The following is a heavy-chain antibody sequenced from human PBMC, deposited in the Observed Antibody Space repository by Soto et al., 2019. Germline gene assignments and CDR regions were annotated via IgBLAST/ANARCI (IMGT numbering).Heavy chain of an antibody. D-gene: IGHD3-10*01. CDR2: IYPADSET. Sequence: GESLKISCKGSGYSFTSYWVGWVRQMPGKGLEWMGIIYPADSETRYSPSFQGQVTISVDKSISTAYLQWSSLKASDTAIYFCARHRAYGSGNVVFDYWGQGTLVTAPQ. V-gene: IGHV5-51*01. CDR1: GYSFTSYW. CDR3: ARHRAYGSGNVVFDY. J-gene: IGHJ4*02.